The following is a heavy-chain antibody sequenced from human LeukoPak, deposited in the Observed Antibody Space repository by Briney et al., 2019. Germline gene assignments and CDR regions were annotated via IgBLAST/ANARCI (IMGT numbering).Heavy chain of an antibody. CDR2: ISYDGSNK. J-gene: IGHJ3*02. CDR3: ARVSGITMIVVVKHDAFDI. Sequence: GGSLRLSCAASGFTFSSYAMHWVRQAPGKGLEWVAVISYDGSNKYYADSVKGRFTISRDNSKNTLHLQMSSLRAEDTAVYYCARVSGITMIVVVKHDAFDIWGQGTMVIVSS. V-gene: IGHV3-30*04. D-gene: IGHD3-22*01. CDR1: GFTFSSYA.